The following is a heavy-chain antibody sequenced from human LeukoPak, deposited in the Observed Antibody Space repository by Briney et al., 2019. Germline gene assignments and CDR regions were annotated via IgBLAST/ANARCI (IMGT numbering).Heavy chain of an antibody. D-gene: IGHD5-12*01. CDR3: ARLGGYVNY. V-gene: IGHV4-39*01. CDR1: GGSISSSSYY. CDR2: IYYSGST. J-gene: IGHJ4*02. Sequence: PSETLSLTCTVSGGSISSSSYYWGWIRQPPGKGLEWIGSIYYSGSTYYNPSLKSRVTISVDTSKNQFSLKLSSVTAADTAVYYCARLGGYVNYWGQGTLVTVSS.